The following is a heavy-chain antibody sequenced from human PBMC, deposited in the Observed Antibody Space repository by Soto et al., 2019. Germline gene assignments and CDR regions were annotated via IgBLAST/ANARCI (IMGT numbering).Heavy chain of an antibody. J-gene: IGHJ5*02. CDR1: GGSIYINGNY. Sequence: QVQLQESGLGLVKPSQTLSLTCTVSGGSIYINGNYWSWIRQDPGKGLEWIGYIYYNGDTYYNPSLKSRVSISIDSSKNQFSLRRSSVTAADTSIYYCARAGGNWFDPWGQGTLVTVSS. CDR3: ARAGGNWFDP. CDR2: IYYNGDT. V-gene: IGHV4-31*03.